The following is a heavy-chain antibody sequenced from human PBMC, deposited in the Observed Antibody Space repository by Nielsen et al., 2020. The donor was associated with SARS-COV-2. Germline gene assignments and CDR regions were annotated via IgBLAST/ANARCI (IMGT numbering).Heavy chain of an antibody. CDR1: GFIFTDAW. J-gene: IGHJ6*02. V-gene: IGHV3-15*01. CDR2: IKSKSDGGTT. CDR3: TTGGWLLGYYYYGMDV. Sequence: GGSLRLSCTASGFIFTDAWMTWVRQAPGKGLEWVGRIKSKSDGGTTDNAAPVKGRFTISRDDSKNTLYLQMNSLKTEDTAVYYCTTGGWLLGYYYYGMDVWGQGTTVTVSS. D-gene: IGHD3-22*01.